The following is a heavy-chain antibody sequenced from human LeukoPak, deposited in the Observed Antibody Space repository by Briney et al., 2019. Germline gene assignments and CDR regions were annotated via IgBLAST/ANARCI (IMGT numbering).Heavy chain of an antibody. V-gene: IGHV1-2*02. D-gene: IGHD5-18*01. J-gene: IGHJ6*04. CDR1: GYTFTGYY. CDR2: INPNSGGT. CDR3: ARAGYSYGCLIDVCGGLVDV. Sequence: GASVKVSCKASGYTFTGYYMHGVRQAPGQGLEWMGWINPNSGGTNYAQKFQGRVTMTRDTSISTAYMELSRLRSDDTAVYYCARAGYSYGCLIDVCGGLVDVWGKGTTVTVSS.